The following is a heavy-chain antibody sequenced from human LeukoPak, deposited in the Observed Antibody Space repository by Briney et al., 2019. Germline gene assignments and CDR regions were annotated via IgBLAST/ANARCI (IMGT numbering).Heavy chain of an antibody. D-gene: IGHD3-22*01. CDR3: ARNTQPASIITMIVVGGAFDI. J-gene: IGHJ3*02. V-gene: IGHV4-39*07. Sequence: SETLSLTCTVSGGSISSSSYYWGWIRQPPGKGLEWIGRIYTSGSTNCNPSLKSRVTMSVDTSKNQFSLKLSSVTAADTAVYYCARNTQPASIITMIVVGGAFDIWGQGTMVTVSS. CDR2: IYTSGST. CDR1: GGSISSSSYY.